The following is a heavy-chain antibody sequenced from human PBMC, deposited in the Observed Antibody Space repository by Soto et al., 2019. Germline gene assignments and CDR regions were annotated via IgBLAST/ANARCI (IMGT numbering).Heavy chain of an antibody. CDR2: IIPIFGTA. Sequence: AASVKVSCKASGGTFSSYAISWVRQAPGQGLEWMGGIIPIFGTANYAQKFQGRVTITADESTSTAYMELSSLRSEDTAVYYCARAYCSGGSCYRELFHNWFDPWGQGTLVTVSS. D-gene: IGHD2-15*01. CDR3: ARAYCSGGSCYRELFHNWFDP. CDR1: GGTFSSYA. J-gene: IGHJ5*02. V-gene: IGHV1-69*13.